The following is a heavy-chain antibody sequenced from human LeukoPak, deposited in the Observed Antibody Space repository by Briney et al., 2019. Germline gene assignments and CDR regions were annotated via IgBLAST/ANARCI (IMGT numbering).Heavy chain of an antibody. V-gene: IGHV3-23*01. J-gene: IGHJ6*04. CDR1: GFAFSSYA. CDR3: AVSPKLVEV. CDR2: ISGSGGST. D-gene: IGHD1-7*01. Sequence: PGGSLRLSCAASGFAFSSYAVSWVRQAPGKVLEWVSSISGSGGSTYYADSVKGRLTISRDNSKNTLYLQMNSLRAEDTAVYYCAVSPKLVEVRGKGTTVTVSS.